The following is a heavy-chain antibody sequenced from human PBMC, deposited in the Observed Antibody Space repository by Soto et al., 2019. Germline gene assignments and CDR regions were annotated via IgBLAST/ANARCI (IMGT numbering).Heavy chain of an antibody. V-gene: IGHV1-69*06. CDR2: IIPIFGTA. CDR3: ARATHPTYYYDSSGYYFLDY. CDR1: GGTFSSYA. Sequence: GASVKVSCKASGGTFSSYAISWVRQAPGQGLEWMGGIIPIFGTANYAQKFQGRVTITADKSTSTAYMELSSLRSEDTAVYYCARATHPTYYYDSSGYYFLDYWGQGXLVTVYS. D-gene: IGHD3-22*01. J-gene: IGHJ4*02.